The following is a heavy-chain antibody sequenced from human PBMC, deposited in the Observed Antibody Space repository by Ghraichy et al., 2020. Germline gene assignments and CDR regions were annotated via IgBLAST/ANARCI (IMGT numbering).Heavy chain of an antibody. V-gene: IGHV3-23*01. Sequence: GGSLRLSCEASGFTFSSYAMNWVRQAPGTGLEWDSVVVTGGDDTYYADSVKGRFTISRDNSKKTLHLQMNSLRAEEPAVYYCAKGGSAVYYYYAMDVCGQGTTVTVSS. CDR3: AKGGSAVYYYYAMDV. CDR1: GFTFSSYA. D-gene: IGHD6-6*01. J-gene: IGHJ6*02. CDR2: VVTGGDDT.